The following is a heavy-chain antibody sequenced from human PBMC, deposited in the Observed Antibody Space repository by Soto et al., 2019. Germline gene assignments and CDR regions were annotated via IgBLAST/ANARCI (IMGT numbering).Heavy chain of an antibody. V-gene: IGHV4-61*01. Sequence: SETLSLTCTVSGGSVSSGTYYWSWIRQPPGKGLEWIGYIYYSGSSKYNPSLKSRVTMSVDTSKNQFSLNLSSVTAADTAVYYCARVFSVYSDTYYFDCWGQGTLVTVSS. D-gene: IGHD2-21*01. J-gene: IGHJ4*02. CDR1: GGSVSSGTYY. CDR3: ARVFSVYSDTYYFDC. CDR2: IYYSGSS.